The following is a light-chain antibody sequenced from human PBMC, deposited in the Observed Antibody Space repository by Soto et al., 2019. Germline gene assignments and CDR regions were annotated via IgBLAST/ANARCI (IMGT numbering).Light chain of an antibody. CDR1: SSDVGGYNY. V-gene: IGLV2-14*01. Sequence: QSVLTQPASVSGSPGQSITIFCTGTSSDVGGYNYVSWYQQYPGKAPKLMIYEVSNRPSGVSNRFSGSKSGNTASLTISGLQAEDEADYYCSSYTSSSTLVVFGGGTKVTVL. CDR2: EVS. J-gene: IGLJ2*01. CDR3: SSYTSSSTLVV.